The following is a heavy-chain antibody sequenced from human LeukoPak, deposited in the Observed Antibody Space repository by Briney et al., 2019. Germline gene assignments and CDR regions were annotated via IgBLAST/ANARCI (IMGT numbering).Heavy chain of an antibody. J-gene: IGHJ5*02. V-gene: IGHV1-2*03. D-gene: IGHD6-6*01. Sequence: LAASVKVSCKASGYTFTGYYIHWVRQAPGQGLEWMGWINPNSGGTNYAQTFQGRVTMTRDTSISTAYMELSSLRSDDTAVYYCARGAYSSSQGWFDPWGQGTLVTVSS. CDR3: ARGAYSSSQGWFDP. CDR2: INPNSGGT. CDR1: GYTFTGYY.